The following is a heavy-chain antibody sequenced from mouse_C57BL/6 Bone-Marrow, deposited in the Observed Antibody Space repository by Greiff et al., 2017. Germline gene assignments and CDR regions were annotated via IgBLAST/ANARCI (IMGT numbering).Heavy chain of an antibody. CDR3: ARGDYDYDGYFDY. CDR1: GYTFTSYG. J-gene: IGHJ2*01. Sequence: QVHVKQSGAELARPGASVKLSCKASGYTFTSYGISWVKQRTGQGLEWIGEIYPRSGNTYYNEKFKGKATLTADKSSSTAYMELRSLTSEDSAVYFCARGDYDYDGYFDYWGQGTTLTVSS. V-gene: IGHV1-81*01. CDR2: IYPRSGNT. D-gene: IGHD2-4*01.